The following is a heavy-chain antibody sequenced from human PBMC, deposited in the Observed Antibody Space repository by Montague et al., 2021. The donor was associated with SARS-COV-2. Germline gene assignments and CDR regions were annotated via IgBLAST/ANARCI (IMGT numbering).Heavy chain of an antibody. CDR2: INDSGIT. J-gene: IGHJ6*02. CDR3: ARYDPRAYYDFWSEYHEGMDV. CDR1: GDSFIGYY. V-gene: IGHV4-34*04. Sequence: SETLSLTCAVHGDSFIGYYWGWIRQPPGKGLQWIGEINDSGITNRYPSFKSRATISVDSSKKEFSLTLSSVTAADTALYYCARYDPRAYYDFWSEYHEGMDVWGQGTTVIVSS. D-gene: IGHD3-3*01.